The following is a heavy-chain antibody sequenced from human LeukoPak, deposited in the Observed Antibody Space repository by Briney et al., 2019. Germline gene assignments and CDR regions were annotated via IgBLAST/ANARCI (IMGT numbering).Heavy chain of an antibody. J-gene: IGHJ3*02. CDR2: IYYSGST. V-gene: IGHV4-59*08. D-gene: IGHD3-3*02. CDR3: ARQIRRISHAFDI. CDR1: GGSISSYY. Sequence: PSETLSLTCTVSGGSISSYYWSWIRQPPGKGLEWIGYIYYSGSTNYNPSLKSRVTISVDTSKNQFSLKLSSVTAADTAVYYCARQIRRISHAFDIWGQGTMVTVPS.